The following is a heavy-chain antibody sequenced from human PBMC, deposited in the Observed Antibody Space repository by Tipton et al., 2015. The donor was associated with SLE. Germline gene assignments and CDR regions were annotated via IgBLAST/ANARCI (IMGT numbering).Heavy chain of an antibody. J-gene: IGHJ3*02. D-gene: IGHD3-3*01. CDR3: ARDRLRFLEWVGQDAFDI. Sequence: SLRLSCAASGFTFSSYAMSWVRQAPGKGLEWVSGINWNSGSTGYADSVKGRFTISRDNAKNSLYLQMNSLRAEDTALYYCARDRLRFLEWVGQDAFDIWGQGTMVTVSS. CDR1: GFTFSSYA. CDR2: INWNSGST. V-gene: IGHV3-20*04.